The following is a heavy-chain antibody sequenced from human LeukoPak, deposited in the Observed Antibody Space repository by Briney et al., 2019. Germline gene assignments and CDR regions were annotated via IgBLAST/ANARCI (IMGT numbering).Heavy chain of an antibody. CDR1: GYTFTGYY. CDR3: ARGDCSGGSCNSLYFQH. V-gene: IGHV1-2*02. CDR2: INPNSGGT. D-gene: IGHD2-15*01. Sequence: ASVKVSCKASGYTFTGYYIHWVRQAPGQGLEWMGWINPNSGGTNYAQKFQGRVTMTRDTSISTAYMEMSRLRSDDTTVYYCARGDCSGGSCNSLYFQHWGQGTLVTVSS. J-gene: IGHJ1*01.